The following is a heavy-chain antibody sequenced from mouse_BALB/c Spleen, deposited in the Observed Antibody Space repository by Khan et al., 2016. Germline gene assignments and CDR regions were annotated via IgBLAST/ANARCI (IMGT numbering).Heavy chain of an antibody. CDR3: AREGLRRGFAY. J-gene: IGHJ3*01. V-gene: IGHV5-4*02. Sequence: EVELVESGGGLVKPGGSLKLSCAASGFTFSDYYMYWVRQTPEKRLEWVATFSDGGSYTYYPEGVKGGFTISRDNAKNTLYLKISSLKSEDTALYCCAREGLRRGFAYWGQGTLVTVSA. D-gene: IGHD2-4*01. CDR2: FSDGGSYT. CDR1: GFTFSDYY.